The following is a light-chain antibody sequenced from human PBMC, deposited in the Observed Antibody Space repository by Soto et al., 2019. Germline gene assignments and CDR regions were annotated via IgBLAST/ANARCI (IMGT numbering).Light chain of an antibody. Sequence: EIVLTQSPATLSVSPGEGATLSCRASQSVGSNLAWFQQKPGQAPRLLIYGASTRATGVPARFSGSGSGTDFTLTISSLQSEDFAVYYCQQYTNWPPITFGQGTRLEIK. CDR1: QSVGSN. CDR3: QQYTNWPPIT. CDR2: GAS. V-gene: IGKV3-15*01. J-gene: IGKJ5*01.